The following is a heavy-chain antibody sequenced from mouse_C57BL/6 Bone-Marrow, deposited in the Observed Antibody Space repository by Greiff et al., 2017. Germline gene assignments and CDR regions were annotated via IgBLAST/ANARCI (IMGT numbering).Heavy chain of an antibody. V-gene: IGHV1-15*01. Sequence: QVQLQQSGAELVRPGASVTLSCKASGYTFTDYEMHWVKQTPVHGLDWIGAIDPETGGTAYNQKFKGKAILTADKSSSTAYMELRSLTSEDSAVDYCTRVRRNLRFAYWGQGTLVTVAA. CDR2: IDPETGGT. CDR3: TRVRRNLRFAY. CDR1: GYTFTDYE. J-gene: IGHJ3*01.